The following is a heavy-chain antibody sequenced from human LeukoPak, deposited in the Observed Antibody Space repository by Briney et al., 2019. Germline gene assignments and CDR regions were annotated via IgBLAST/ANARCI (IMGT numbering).Heavy chain of an antibody. Sequence: SETLSLTCTVSGGSISSYYWSWIRQPPGKGLEWIGYIYYSGSTNYNPSLKSRVTISVDTSKNQFSLKLSSVTAADTAVYYCAPRGRLLEWLPLDSWGQGTLVTVSS. V-gene: IGHV4-59*08. D-gene: IGHD3-3*01. CDR3: APRGRLLEWLPLDS. CDR1: GGSISSYY. CDR2: IYYSGST. J-gene: IGHJ4*02.